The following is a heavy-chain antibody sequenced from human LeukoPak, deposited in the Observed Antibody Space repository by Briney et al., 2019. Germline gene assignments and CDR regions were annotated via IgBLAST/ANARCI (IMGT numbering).Heavy chain of an antibody. V-gene: IGHV4-59*08. CDR3: ASADYYDSSGYPNGFDY. CDR1: GGSISSYY. J-gene: IGHJ4*02. CDR2: IYYSGST. D-gene: IGHD3-22*01. Sequence: SETLSLTCTVSGGSISSYYWSWIRQPPGKGLEWIGYIYYSGSTNYNPSLKSRVTISVDTSKNQFSLKLSSVTAADTAVYYCASADYYDSSGYPNGFDYWGQGTLVTVSS.